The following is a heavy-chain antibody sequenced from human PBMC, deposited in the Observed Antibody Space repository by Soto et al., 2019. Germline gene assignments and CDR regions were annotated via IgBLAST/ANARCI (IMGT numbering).Heavy chain of an antibody. CDR1: GGSISSYY. CDR3: ARLVVRGVGFDP. CDR2: IYYSGST. D-gene: IGHD3-10*01. J-gene: IGHJ5*02. Sequence: SETLSLTCTVSGGSISSYYWSWIQQPPGKGLEWIGYIYYSGSTNYNPSLKSRVTISVDTSKNQFSLKLSSVTAADTAVYYCARLVVRGVGFDPWGQGTLVTVSS. V-gene: IGHV4-59*08.